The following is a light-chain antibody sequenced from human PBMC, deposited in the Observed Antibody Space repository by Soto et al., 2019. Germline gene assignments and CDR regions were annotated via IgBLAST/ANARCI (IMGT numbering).Light chain of an antibody. CDR1: QDISSY. V-gene: IGKV1-9*01. CDR3: QQYGRSPIT. CDR2: AAS. J-gene: IGKJ5*01. Sequence: IQVTQSPSSLSASVGDRVTITCRASQDISSYLAWYQQKPGKAPTLLIYAASTLQSGVPSRFSGSGFGTDFTLTISRLEPEDFAVYLCQQYGRSPITFGHGTRLEIK.